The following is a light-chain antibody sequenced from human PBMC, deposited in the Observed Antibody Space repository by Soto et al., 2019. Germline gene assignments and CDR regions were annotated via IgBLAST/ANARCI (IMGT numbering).Light chain of an antibody. J-gene: IGKJ4*01. CDR3: QQSKIFPLT. V-gene: IGKV1D-12*01. CDR1: QDIGSW. CDR2: AAS. Sequence: DIQMTQSPSSVSASLGDRVTITCRASQDIGSWLAWYLQKPGKAPKLLIYAASSLQSGVPSRFSGSGSGTDFTLTISSLQPEDFASYYCQQSKIFPLTFGGGTKVEIK.